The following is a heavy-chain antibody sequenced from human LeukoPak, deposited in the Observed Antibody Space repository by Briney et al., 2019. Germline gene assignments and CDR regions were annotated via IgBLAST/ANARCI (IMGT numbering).Heavy chain of an antibody. V-gene: IGHV3-7*01. Sequence: GGSLRLSCIASGFXFSVYWISWVRQAPGKGLEWVANIKEDGSEKYYVDSVKGRFTISRDNAKNSLYLQMSSLRAEDTAVYYCARGGSWFAPWGQGTLVTVSS. J-gene: IGHJ5*02. D-gene: IGHD3-10*01. CDR2: IKEDGSEK. CDR3: ARGGSWFAP. CDR1: GFXFSVYW.